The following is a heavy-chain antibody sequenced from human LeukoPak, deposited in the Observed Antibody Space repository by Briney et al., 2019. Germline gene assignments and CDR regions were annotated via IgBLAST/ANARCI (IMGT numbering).Heavy chain of an antibody. J-gene: IGHJ4*02. V-gene: IGHV4-4*08. CDR3: AGSEYSSSWYYFDY. Sequence: SETLSLTCTVSGGSINIYYWSWIRQPPGKGLEFIGYISSSGSTNYNPSLESRVTISKDMSKNQFSLKLSSVTAADTAVYYCAGSEYSSSWYYFDYWGQGTLVTVSS. CDR1: GGSINIYY. CDR2: ISSSGST. D-gene: IGHD6-13*01.